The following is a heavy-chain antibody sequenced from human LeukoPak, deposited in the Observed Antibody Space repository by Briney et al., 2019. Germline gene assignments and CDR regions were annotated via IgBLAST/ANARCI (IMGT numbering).Heavy chain of an antibody. Sequence: AETLSLTCDVYGVSFSGYYWHWIRQPPGKGLEWIGEINHSGSTNYNPSLKSRVTISIDTTNNQFSLKQSSVPGADTTVYYCARVQYFYASSAYYNDYWGEGTRVTVSS. J-gene: IGHJ4*02. CDR3: ARVQYFYASSAYYNDY. D-gene: IGHD3-22*01. V-gene: IGHV4-34*01. CDR2: INHSGST. CDR1: GVSFSGYY.